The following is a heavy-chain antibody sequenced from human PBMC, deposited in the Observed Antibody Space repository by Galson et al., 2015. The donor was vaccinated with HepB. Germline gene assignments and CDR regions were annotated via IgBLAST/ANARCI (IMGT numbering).Heavy chain of an antibody. CDR2: INPSGGST. Sequence: SVKVSCKASGYTFTSYYMHWVRQAPGQGLEWMGIINPSGGSTSYAQKFQGRVTMTRDTSTSTVYMELSSLRSEDTAVYYCARAIYGSGSYYNGDYWGQGTLVTVSS. CDR3: ARAIYGSGSYYNGDY. CDR1: GYTFTSYY. J-gene: IGHJ4*02. V-gene: IGHV1-46*01. D-gene: IGHD3-10*01.